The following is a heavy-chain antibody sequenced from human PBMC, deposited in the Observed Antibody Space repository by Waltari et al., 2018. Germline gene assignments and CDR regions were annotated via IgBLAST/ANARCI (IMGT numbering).Heavy chain of an antibody. J-gene: IGHJ4*02. V-gene: IGHV1-69-2*01. D-gene: IGHD3-16*01. CDR3: STGAWIDF. CDR1: GYTFTDYN. Sequence: EVQLIQSGAEVKKPGATVKISCKASGYTFTDYNMHWVQLAPRKGLEWMGRVRPDDGETIYAEKFQGRVTITADTSSDTTYMQLTSLSSEDTAVYYCSTGAWIDFWGQGTLVTVSS. CDR2: VRPDDGET.